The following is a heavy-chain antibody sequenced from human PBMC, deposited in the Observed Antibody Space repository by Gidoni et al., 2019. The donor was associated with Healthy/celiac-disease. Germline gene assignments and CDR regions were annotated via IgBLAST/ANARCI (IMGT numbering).Heavy chain of an antibody. V-gene: IGHV3-23*01. J-gene: IGHJ4*02. D-gene: IGHD6-13*01. CDR3: AKDKVRVPRAAVGTDY. Sequence: SWVRQAPGKGLEWVSAISGSGGSTYYADSVKGRFTISRDNSKNTLYLQMNSLRAEDTAVYYCAKDKVRVPRAAVGTDYWGQGTLVTVSS. CDR2: ISGSGGST.